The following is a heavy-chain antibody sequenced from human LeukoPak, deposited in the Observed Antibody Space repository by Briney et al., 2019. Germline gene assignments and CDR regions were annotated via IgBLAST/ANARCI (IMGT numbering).Heavy chain of an antibody. Sequence: SETLSLTCTVFGGSISSYYWSWIRQPPGKGLEWIGYIYYSGSTNYNPSLKSRVTISVDTSKNQFSLKLSSVTAADTAVYYCARGYDFWSGYYTQATYYYYMDVWGKGTTVTVSS. D-gene: IGHD3-3*01. V-gene: IGHV4-59*01. CDR3: ARGYDFWSGYYTQATYYYYMDV. J-gene: IGHJ6*03. CDR2: IYYSGST. CDR1: GGSISSYY.